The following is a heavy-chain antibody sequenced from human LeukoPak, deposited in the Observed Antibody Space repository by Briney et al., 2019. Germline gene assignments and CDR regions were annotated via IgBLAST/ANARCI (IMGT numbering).Heavy chain of an antibody. J-gene: IGHJ4*02. CDR1: GFTFSSYA. V-gene: IGHV3-23*01. D-gene: IGHD6-19*01. Sequence: GGSLRLSCAASGFTFSSYAMSWVRQAPGKGLEWVSAISGSGGSTYYADSVKGRFTISRDNSKNTLYLQMNSLRAEDTAVYYCAKGQSQWLVHWTFDYWGQGTLVTVSS. CDR3: AKGQSQWLVHWTFDY. CDR2: ISGSGGST.